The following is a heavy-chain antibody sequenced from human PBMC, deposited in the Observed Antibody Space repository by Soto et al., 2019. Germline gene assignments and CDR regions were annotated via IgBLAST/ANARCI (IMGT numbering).Heavy chain of an antibody. CDR2: INPNSGGT. Sequence: ASVKVSCKASGYTFTGYYMHWVRQAPGQGLEWMGWINPNSGGTNYAQKFQGRVTMTRDTSISTAYMELSRLRSDDTAVYYCAREGAGQLTYYYYGMDVWGQGTMVTVSS. D-gene: IGHD2-2*01. CDR1: GYTFTGYY. V-gene: IGHV1-2*02. J-gene: IGHJ6*02. CDR3: AREGAGQLTYYYYGMDV.